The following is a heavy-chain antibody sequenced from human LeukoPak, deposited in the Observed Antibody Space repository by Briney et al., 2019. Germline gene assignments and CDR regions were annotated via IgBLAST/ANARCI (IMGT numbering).Heavy chain of an antibody. J-gene: IGHJ5*02. CDR3: ARGDGSGSGRWFDP. V-gene: IGHV4-30-2*01. Sequence: SETLSLTCTVSGASISSGTYSWSWIRQPPGEGLEWIGYIYHTGSTYYNPSRKGRVTISVDRSKNQFSLNLNFVTAADTALYYCARGDGSGSGRWFDPWGQGTLITVS. CDR1: GASISSGTYS. CDR2: IYHTGST. D-gene: IGHD3-10*01.